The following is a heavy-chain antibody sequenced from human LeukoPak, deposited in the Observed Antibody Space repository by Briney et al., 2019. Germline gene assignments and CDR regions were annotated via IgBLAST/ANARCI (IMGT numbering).Heavy chain of an antibody. CDR1: GFTFSSYG. Sequence: PGRSLRPSCAASGFTFSSYGMHWVRQAPGKGLEWVAVISYDGSNKYYADSVKGRFTISRDNSKNTLYLQMNSLRAEDTAVYYCAKGALDVEHDSNGADYWGQGTLVTVSS. J-gene: IGHJ4*02. D-gene: IGHD3-22*01. CDR3: AKGALDVEHDSNGADY. V-gene: IGHV3-30*18. CDR2: ISYDGSNK.